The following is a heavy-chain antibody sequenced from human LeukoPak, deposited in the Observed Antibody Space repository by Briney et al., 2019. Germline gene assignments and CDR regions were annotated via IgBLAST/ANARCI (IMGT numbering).Heavy chain of an antibody. V-gene: IGHV3-23*01. CDR2: ISGSGGSK. J-gene: IGHJ4*02. CDR1: GFTFSSYA. CDR3: AKDRPDGNHYGDSHFAY. Sequence: GGSLRLSCAASGFTFSSYAMSWGRQAPGKGLEWVSTISGSGGSKYYADSVKGRFTISRDNSKNTLYLQLNSLRAEDTAVYYCAKDRPDGNHYGDSHFAYWGQGTLVTVSS. D-gene: IGHD4-17*01.